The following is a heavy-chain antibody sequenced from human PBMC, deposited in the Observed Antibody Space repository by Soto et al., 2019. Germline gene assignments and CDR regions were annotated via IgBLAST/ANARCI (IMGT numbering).Heavy chain of an antibody. CDR3: ASEGPAARDYYYYGMYV. V-gene: IGHV1-18*04. J-gene: IGHJ6*02. CDR1: GYTFTSYG. CDR2: ISAYNGNT. D-gene: IGHD2-2*01. Sequence: QVKLVQSGAEVKKPGASVKVSCKASGYTFTSYGISWVRQAPGQGLEWMGWISAYNGNTNYAQKLQGRVTMTTDTATRTAYMERRSRSTDDTAVYYCASEGPAARDYYYYGMYVWGQGTIVTVSS.